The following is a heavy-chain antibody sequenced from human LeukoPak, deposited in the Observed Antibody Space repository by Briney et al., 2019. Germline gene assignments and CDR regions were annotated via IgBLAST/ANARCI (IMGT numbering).Heavy chain of an antibody. J-gene: IGHJ5*02. CDR3: ARVQASGDIVVVPAGFDP. D-gene: IGHD2-2*01. CDR1: GYTFTSYY. CDR2: INPSGGST. Sequence: ASVKVSCKASGYTFTSYYMHWVRQAPGQGLEWMGIINPSGGSTSYAQKFQDRVTMTRDTSTSTVYMELSSLRSEDTAVYYCARVQASGDIVVVPAGFDPWGQGTLVTVSS. V-gene: IGHV1-46*01.